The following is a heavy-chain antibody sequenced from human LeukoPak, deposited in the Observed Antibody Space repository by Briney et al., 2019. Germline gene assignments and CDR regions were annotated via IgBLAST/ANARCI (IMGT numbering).Heavy chain of an antibody. J-gene: IGHJ4*02. CDR2: IYYSGNT. V-gene: IGHV4-39*01. Sequence: SETLSLTCTVSGDSIRSTSSYWGWIRQPPRKGLEWIRSIYYSGNTYYNPSLKSRVTIAVDTSKNQFSLTLNSVTAADTAVYYCARRKSFYDSSGYFDHWGRGTLVTVS. D-gene: IGHD3-22*01. CDR1: GDSIRSTSSY. CDR3: ARRKSFYDSSGYFDH.